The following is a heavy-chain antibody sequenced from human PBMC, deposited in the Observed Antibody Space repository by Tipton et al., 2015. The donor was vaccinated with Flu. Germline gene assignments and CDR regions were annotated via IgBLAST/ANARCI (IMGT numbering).Heavy chain of an antibody. J-gene: IGHJ5*01. CDR3: ARSENNYGDYDS. V-gene: IGHV4-38-2*02. CDR2: LFHTGAT. CDR1: GYSISSGYY. Sequence: TLSLTCTVSGYSISSGYYWGWIRQPPGKGLEWIASLFHTGATNFNPSLRRRLTISADTSKNQFFLTLTSVSAADTALYYCARSENNYGDYDSWGQGTLVTVSS. D-gene: IGHD2-21*02.